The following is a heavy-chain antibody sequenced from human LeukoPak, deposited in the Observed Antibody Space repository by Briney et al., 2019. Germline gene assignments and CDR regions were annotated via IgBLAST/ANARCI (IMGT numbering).Heavy chain of an antibody. V-gene: IGHV3-33*01. Sequence: PGGSLRLSCAASGFTFSSYGMHWVRQAPGKGLEWVAVIWYDGSNKYYADSVKGRFTISRDNSKNTLYLQMSSLRAEDTAVYYCASPIYSSSWYSGMDVWGKGTTVTVSS. D-gene: IGHD6-13*01. CDR2: IWYDGSNK. CDR3: ASPIYSSSWYSGMDV. J-gene: IGHJ6*04. CDR1: GFTFSSYG.